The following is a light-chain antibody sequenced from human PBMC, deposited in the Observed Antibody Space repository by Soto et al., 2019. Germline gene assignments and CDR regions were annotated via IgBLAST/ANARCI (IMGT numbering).Light chain of an antibody. CDR3: QVWDTTSDQLYV. V-gene: IGLV3-21*02. CDR2: DDS. Sequence: SYALTQPPSVSVGPGQTARITCGGHNIGSKTVHWYQQMPGQAPVLVIYDDSDRPSGIPERFSGSNSGNTATLTISRVEAGDEAVYYCQVWDTTSDQLYVFGTGTKVTVL. CDR1: NIGSKT. J-gene: IGLJ1*01.